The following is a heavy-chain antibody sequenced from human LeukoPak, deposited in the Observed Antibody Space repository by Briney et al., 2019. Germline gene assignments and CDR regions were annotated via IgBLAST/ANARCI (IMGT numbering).Heavy chain of an antibody. J-gene: IGHJ5*02. Sequence: ASVKVSCKASGYTFTSYDINWVRQATGQGLEWMGWMNPNSGNTGYAQKFQGRVTITRNTSISTAYMELSSLRSEDTAVYYCARGMGYYYGSGSYYTWGQGTLVTVSS. CDR1: GYTFTSYD. CDR3: ARGMGYYYGSGSYYT. D-gene: IGHD3-10*01. CDR2: MNPNSGNT. V-gene: IGHV1-8*03.